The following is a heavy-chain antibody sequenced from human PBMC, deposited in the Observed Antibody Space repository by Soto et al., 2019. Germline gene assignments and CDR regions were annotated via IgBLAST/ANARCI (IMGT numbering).Heavy chain of an antibody. Sequence: PGGPLRLSCTAPGFTFGDYAMSWVRQAPGKGLEWVGSIGSKVHGGTTVYAASVKGRFTISREDSKSIAYVQMNSLKTEDTAVYYCTRGIRVPDYWGQGTLVTVSS. V-gene: IGHV3-49*04. CDR2: IGSKVHGGTT. D-gene: IGHD2-15*01. CDR1: GFTFGDYA. CDR3: TRGIRVPDY. J-gene: IGHJ4*02.